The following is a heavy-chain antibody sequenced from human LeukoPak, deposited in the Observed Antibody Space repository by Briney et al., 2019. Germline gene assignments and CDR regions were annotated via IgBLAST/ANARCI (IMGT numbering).Heavy chain of an antibody. D-gene: IGHD3-10*01. V-gene: IGHV2-5*02. Sequence: SGPTLVKPTQTLTLTCTFSGFSLSTSGVGVGWIRQPPGKALEWLALIYWDDDKRYSPSLKSRLTITKDTSKNQVVHTTTNMDPVDTATYYCAHRQAISTMVRGVIIAGFDYWGQGTLVTVSS. CDR2: IYWDDDK. CDR3: AHRQAISTMVRGVIIAGFDY. CDR1: GFSLSTSGVG. J-gene: IGHJ4*02.